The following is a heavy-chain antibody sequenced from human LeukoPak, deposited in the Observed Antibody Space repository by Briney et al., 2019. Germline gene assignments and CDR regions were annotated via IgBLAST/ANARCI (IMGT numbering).Heavy chain of an antibody. CDR2: IESGGTT. Sequence: GGSLRLSCEASGFTFSRTWMHWVRQGPGKGLLWLLRIESGGTTMYAESVKGRFTISRDNAKDTIYLQMNSLRAEDTAVYYCVRDNYYVMDVWGQGTVVTVAS. V-gene: IGHV3-74*03. J-gene: IGHJ3*01. CDR3: VRDNYYVMDV. CDR1: GFTFSRTW. D-gene: IGHD3-10*02.